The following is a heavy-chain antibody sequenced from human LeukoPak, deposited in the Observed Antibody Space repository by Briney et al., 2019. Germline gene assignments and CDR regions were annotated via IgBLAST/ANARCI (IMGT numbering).Heavy chain of an antibody. J-gene: IGHJ3*02. D-gene: IGHD6-19*01. CDR1: GGSISSYY. Sequence: SETLSLTCTVSGGSISSYYWNWIRQPPGQGLEWMGDIYYSGSSNYNPSLKSRVTISLDTSKNQFSLKLSSVTAADTAVYYCARSIAVAGRGYAFDIWGQGTMVTVSS. CDR2: IYYSGSS. V-gene: IGHV4-59*01. CDR3: ARSIAVAGRGYAFDI.